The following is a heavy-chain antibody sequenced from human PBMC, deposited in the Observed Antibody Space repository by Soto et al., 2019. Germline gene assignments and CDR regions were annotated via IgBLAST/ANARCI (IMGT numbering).Heavy chain of an antibody. Sequence: QVQLVQSGAEVKKPGASVKVSCKASGYTCTSYGISGVRQAAGQGLEWMGWISAYDGYTNYAQKLQGRVTLTTDTSTSTAYMELRSLRSDDTAVYYCARGYTPRGDAFDIWGQGTMVTVSS. CDR3: ARGYTPRGDAFDI. V-gene: IGHV1-18*01. CDR1: GYTCTSYG. J-gene: IGHJ3*02. CDR2: ISAYDGYT. D-gene: IGHD5-18*01.